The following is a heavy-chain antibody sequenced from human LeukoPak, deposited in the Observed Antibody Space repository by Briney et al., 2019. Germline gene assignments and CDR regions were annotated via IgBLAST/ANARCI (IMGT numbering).Heavy chain of an antibody. V-gene: IGHV4-39*01. CDR1: GGSIGSTSYY. CDR3: ATTAIDASSGNFGY. CDR2: IYYSGST. Sequence: SETLSLTCPVSGGSIGSTSYYWGWIRQPPGKGLQWIGSIYYSGSTYYNPSLKSRVTMSVDTSINQFSLRLSSVTAADTAVYYCATTAIDASSGNFGYWGQGTLVTVSS. J-gene: IGHJ4*02. D-gene: IGHD3-10*01.